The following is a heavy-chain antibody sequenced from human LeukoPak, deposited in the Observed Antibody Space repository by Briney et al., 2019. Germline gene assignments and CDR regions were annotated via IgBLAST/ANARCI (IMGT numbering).Heavy chain of an antibody. J-gene: IGHJ4*02. Sequence: ASVKVSCKASRYTFTGYYIHWVRQAPGRGLEGVGWITPNSGGTNYAQKLQGRLTMNRDTSISTAYVALRRLIADDSRVYFCARGRYYYDGSGAPNDYWGQGTLVTVSS. CDR1: RYTFTGYY. CDR3: ARGRYYYDGSGAPNDY. D-gene: IGHD3-22*01. V-gene: IGHV1-2*02. CDR2: ITPNSGGT.